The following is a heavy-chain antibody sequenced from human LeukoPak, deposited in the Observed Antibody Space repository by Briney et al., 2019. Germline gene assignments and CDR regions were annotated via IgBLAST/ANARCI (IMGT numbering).Heavy chain of an antibody. J-gene: IGHJ5*02. CDR3: ARDDMAVADAGYRWFDP. CDR1: GGSIGHFH. Sequence: SETLSLTCTVSGGSIGHFHWSWIRQPPGKGLEWIWFVYYSGRTNYNPSLKSRVTISVDTSKTQFSLKVNYVTAADTAVYYCARDDMAVADAGYRWFDPWGQGILVTVSS. CDR2: VYYSGRT. V-gene: IGHV4-59*12. D-gene: IGHD6-19*01.